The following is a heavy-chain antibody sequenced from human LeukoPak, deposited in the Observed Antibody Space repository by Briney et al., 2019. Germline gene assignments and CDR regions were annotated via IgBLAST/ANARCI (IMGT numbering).Heavy chain of an antibody. CDR1: GFTFEDHG. D-gene: IGHD5-18*01. V-gene: IGHV3-20*04. CDR3: ARDISGYSYGWDAFDI. CDR2: INWDGGST. J-gene: IGHJ3*02. Sequence: RGSLRLSCAASGFTFEDHGMSWVRQVPGKGLEWVSGINWDGGSTGYADSVKGRFTISRDNVKNSLHLQMNSLRAEDTAVYYCARDISGYSYGWDAFDIWGQGTMVTVSS.